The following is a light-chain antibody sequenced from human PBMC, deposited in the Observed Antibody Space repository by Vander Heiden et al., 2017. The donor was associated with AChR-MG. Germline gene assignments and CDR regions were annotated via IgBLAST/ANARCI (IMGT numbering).Light chain of an antibody. V-gene: IGKV3-20*01. Sequence: EIVLRQSPDTLSLSPGDRATLPCRASERISSSYLAWFQQRPGQAPSLLIYGVSRRATGVPDRFSGSGYGTDFTLTISRLEPEDFVVYYCQQYGNSPWTFGQGTKVEMK. CDR1: ERISSSY. CDR3: QQYGNSPWT. J-gene: IGKJ1*01. CDR2: GVS.